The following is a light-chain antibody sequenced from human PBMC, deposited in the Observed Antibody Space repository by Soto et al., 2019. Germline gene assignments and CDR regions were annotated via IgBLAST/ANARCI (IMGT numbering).Light chain of an antibody. CDR1: ESVSKY. CDR3: QQRGDWPVT. Sequence: IVLTQSPASLSLSPGERATVSCRASESVSKYLAWYQQKPGQAPRLLIYDTSTRASGIPARFTGSGSEPDFTLTISSLEPEDFAIYYYQQRGDWPVTFGPGTKLEI. J-gene: IGKJ3*01. CDR2: DTS. V-gene: IGKV3-11*01.